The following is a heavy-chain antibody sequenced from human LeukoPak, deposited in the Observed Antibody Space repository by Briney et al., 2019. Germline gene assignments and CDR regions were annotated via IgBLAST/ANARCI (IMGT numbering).Heavy chain of an antibody. V-gene: IGHV3-53*01. CDR2: IYSGGST. CDR1: GFTVSSNY. J-gene: IGHJ4*02. D-gene: IGHD2-15*01. CDR3: ARRAGEYSHPYDY. Sequence: GGSLRLSCAASGFTVSSNYMSWVRQAPGKGLEWVSVIYSGGSTYYADSVNGRFTISRDNSKNTLYLQMSSLRAEDTAIYYCARRAGEYSHPYDYWGQGTLVTVS.